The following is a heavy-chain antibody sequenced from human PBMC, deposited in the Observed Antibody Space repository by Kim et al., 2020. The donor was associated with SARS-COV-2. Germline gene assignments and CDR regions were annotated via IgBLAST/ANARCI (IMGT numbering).Heavy chain of an antibody. CDR2: INSDGSST. Sequence: GGSLRLSCAASGFTFSSYWMHWVRQAPGKGLVWVSRINSDGSSTSYADSVKGRFTISRDNAKNTLYLQMNSLRAEDTAVYYCARYDRGGTPIPDYYYYGMDVWGQGTTVTVSS. J-gene: IGHJ6*02. CDR3: ARYDRGGTPIPDYYYYGMDV. CDR1: GFTFSSYW. V-gene: IGHV3-74*01. D-gene: IGHD3-22*01.